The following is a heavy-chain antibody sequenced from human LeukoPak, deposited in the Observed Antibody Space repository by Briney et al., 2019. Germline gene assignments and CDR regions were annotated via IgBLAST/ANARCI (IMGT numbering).Heavy chain of an antibody. CDR1: GGSISSGDFP. CDR3: ARGFYGAGSHFDY. V-gene: IGHV4-30-2*01. D-gene: IGHD3-10*01. J-gene: IGHJ4*02. Sequence: PSETLSLTCAVSGGSISSGDFPWSWIRQPPGKGLEWIGYIFHTGHTSYNPSLKSRVTISVDMSRNQLSLRLTSVTAADTAVYYCARGFYGAGSHFDYWGQGTLVTVSS. CDR2: IFHTGHT.